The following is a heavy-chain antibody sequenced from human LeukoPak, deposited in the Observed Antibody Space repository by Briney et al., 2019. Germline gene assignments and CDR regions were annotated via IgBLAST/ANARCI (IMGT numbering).Heavy chain of an antibody. V-gene: IGHV3-23*01. CDR3: AKDTYAGIGLLLDS. CDR2: ISGSGATT. CDR1: GFSFSSYA. J-gene: IGHJ4*02. Sequence: GGSLRLSCAASGFSFSSYAMGWVRQAPGKGLEWVSGISGSGATTYYADSVKGRFTISRVNSKNTLYLQMNSLRVEDTAAYYCAKDTYAGIGLLLDSWGQGTLVTVSS. D-gene: IGHD2-2*01.